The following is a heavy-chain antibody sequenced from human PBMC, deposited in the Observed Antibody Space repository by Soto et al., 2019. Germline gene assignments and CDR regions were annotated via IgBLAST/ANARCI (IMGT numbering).Heavy chain of an antibody. CDR2: IYYSGST. Sequence: QLEESGPGLVKPSETLSLTCTVSGGSISRNSYYCGWIRQPPGKGLEWIGSIYYSGSTYYNPSLKSRVTISVDTSKNQFSLKLSSVTAADTAVYYCARHDWNGVDYWGQGTLVTVSS. CDR1: GGSISRNSYY. D-gene: IGHD1-1*01. V-gene: IGHV4-39*01. CDR3: ARHDWNGVDY. J-gene: IGHJ4*02.